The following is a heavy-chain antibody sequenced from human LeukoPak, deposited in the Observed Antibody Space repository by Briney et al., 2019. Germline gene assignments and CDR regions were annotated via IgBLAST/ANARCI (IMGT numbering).Heavy chain of an antibody. CDR3: ARDIPKLWFGLYDAFDI. D-gene: IGHD3-10*01. V-gene: IGHV3-7*01. Sequence: PGGSLRLSCAASGFTFSSYWMSWVRQAPGKGLEWVANIKQDGSEKYYVDSVKGRFTISRDNAKNSLYLQMNSLRAVDTAVYYCARDIPKLWFGLYDAFDIWGQGTMVTVSS. CDR2: IKQDGSEK. CDR1: GFTFSSYW. J-gene: IGHJ3*02.